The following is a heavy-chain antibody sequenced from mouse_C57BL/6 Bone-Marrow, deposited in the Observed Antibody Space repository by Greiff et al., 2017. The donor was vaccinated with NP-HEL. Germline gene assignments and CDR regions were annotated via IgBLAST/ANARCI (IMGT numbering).Heavy chain of an antibody. CDR3: ARSPCYGGSSFAY. J-gene: IGHJ3*01. CDR1: GYAFSSSW. CDR2: IYPGDGDT. V-gene: IGHV1-82*01. D-gene: IGHD1-1*01. Sequence: VQLQQSGPELVKPGASVKLSCKASGYAFSSSWMNWVKQRPGKGLEWIGRIYPGDGDTNYNGKFKGKATLTADKSSSTAYMQLSSLTSEDSAVYFCARSPCYGGSSFAYWGQGTLVTVSA.